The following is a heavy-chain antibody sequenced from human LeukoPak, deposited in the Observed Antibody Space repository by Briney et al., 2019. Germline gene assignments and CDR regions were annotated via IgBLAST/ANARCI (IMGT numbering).Heavy chain of an antibody. CDR1: GFIFSSYA. Sequence: GGSLRLSCTASGFIFSSYAFHWVRQAPGQGLEWVAFTWYDGSTKNYADSVRGRFTISKDNSRSTLYLQMNSLRGEDTAVYYCVRCAFSTSSSLFFESWGLGTQVTVSS. CDR3: VRCAFSTSSSLFFES. J-gene: IGHJ4*02. CDR2: TWYDGSTK. D-gene: IGHD3-3*02. V-gene: IGHV3-33*01.